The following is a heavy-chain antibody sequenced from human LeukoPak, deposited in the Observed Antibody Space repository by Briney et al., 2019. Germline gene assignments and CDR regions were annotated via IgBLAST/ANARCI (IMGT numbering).Heavy chain of an antibody. CDR2: IYTSGST. D-gene: IGHD3-22*01. Sequence: SETLSLTCTVSGGSISSYYWSWIRQPARNGLEWIGRIYTSGSTSYNHYLTSRVTMSVDAATNQFYLKLKSITAAAPAGFSYARDHPHYYDGSGYTFDYWGQGTLVTVSS. J-gene: IGHJ4*02. V-gene: IGHV4-4*07. CDR3: ARDHPHYYDGSGYTFDY. CDR1: GGSISSYY.